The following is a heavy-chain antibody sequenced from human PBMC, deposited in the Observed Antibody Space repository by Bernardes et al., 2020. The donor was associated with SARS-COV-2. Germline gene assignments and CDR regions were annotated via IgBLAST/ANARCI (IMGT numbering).Heavy chain of an antibody. D-gene: IGHD2-15*01. CDR2: MNPNSGNT. Sequence: ASVKVSCKASGYTFTSYDINWVRQATGQGLEWMGRMNPNSGNTGYAQKFQGRVTMTRNTSLSTAYMELSSLRSEDTAVYYCATEYCSGGSCYLNWGHGTLVTVSS. CDR1: GYTFTSYD. V-gene: IGHV1-8*01. J-gene: IGHJ4*01. CDR3: ATEYCSGGSCYLN.